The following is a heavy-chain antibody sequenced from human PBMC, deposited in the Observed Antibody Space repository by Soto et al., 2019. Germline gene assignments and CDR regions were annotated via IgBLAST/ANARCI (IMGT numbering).Heavy chain of an antibody. V-gene: IGHV1-69*01. CDR2: IIPIFGTA. D-gene: IGHD4-17*01. CDR1: GGTFSSYA. Sequence: QVQLVQSGAEVKKPGSSVKVSCKASGGTFSSYAISWVRQAPGQGLEWMGGIIPIFGTANYAQKFQGRVTMTADESTSTAYMELSSLRSEDTAVYYCARATLYGDSTDYYYGMDVWGQGTTVTVSS. J-gene: IGHJ6*02. CDR3: ARATLYGDSTDYYYGMDV.